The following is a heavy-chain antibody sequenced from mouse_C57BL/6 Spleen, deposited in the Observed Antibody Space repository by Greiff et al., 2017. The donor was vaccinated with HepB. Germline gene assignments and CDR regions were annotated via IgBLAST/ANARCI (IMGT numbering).Heavy chain of an antibody. Sequence: EVQLQQSGPELVKPGASVKISCKASGYTFTDYYMNWVKQSHGKSLEWIGDINPNNGGTSYNQKFKGKATLTVDKSSSTAYMELRSLTSEDSAVYYCARLEDDYDARDYWGQGTTLTVSS. J-gene: IGHJ2*01. D-gene: IGHD2-4*01. CDR2: INPNNGGT. V-gene: IGHV1-26*01. CDR1: GYTFTDYY. CDR3: ARLEDDYDARDY.